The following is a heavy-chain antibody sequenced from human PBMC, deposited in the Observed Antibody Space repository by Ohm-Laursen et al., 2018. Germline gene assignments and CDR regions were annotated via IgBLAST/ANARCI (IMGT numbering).Heavy chain of an antibody. CDR1: GFTLGDYA. Sequence: SLRLSCTASGFTLGDYAMSWFRQAPGKGLEWVGFIRSKAYGGTTEYAASVKGRFTISRDDSKSIAYLQMNSLKTEDTAVYYCTRGRWLQLYYFDYWGQGTLVTVSS. D-gene: IGHD5-24*01. V-gene: IGHV3-49*03. CDR2: IRSKAYGGTT. CDR3: TRGRWLQLYYFDY. J-gene: IGHJ4*02.